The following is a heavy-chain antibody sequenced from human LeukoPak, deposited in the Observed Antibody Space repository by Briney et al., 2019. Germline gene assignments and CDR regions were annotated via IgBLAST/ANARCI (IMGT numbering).Heavy chain of an antibody. CDR3: TTGPFDYYGSASYLANGMDV. CDR2: VKSKTDGGTT. D-gene: IGHD3-10*01. J-gene: IGHJ6*02. V-gene: IGHV3-15*01. CDR1: GFTFSNAW. Sequence: GGSLRLSCAASGFTFSNAWMSWVRQAPGKGLEWVGRVKSKTDGGTTDYTAPVKGRFTISRDDSKNTLYLQMNSLKTEDTAVYYCTTGPFDYYGSASYLANGMDVWGQGTTVTVSS.